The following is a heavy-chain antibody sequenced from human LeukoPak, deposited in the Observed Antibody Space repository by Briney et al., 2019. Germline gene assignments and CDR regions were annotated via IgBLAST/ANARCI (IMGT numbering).Heavy chain of an antibody. V-gene: IGHV3-23*01. Sequence: PSETLSLTCTVSGGSISSSSYYWGWIRQPPGKGLEWVSAISGSGGSTYYADSVKGRFTISRDNSKNTLYLQMNSLRAEDTAVYYCANSDAFDIWGQGTMVTVSS. J-gene: IGHJ3*02. CDR1: GGSISSSSYY. CDR2: ISGSGGST. CDR3: ANSDAFDI.